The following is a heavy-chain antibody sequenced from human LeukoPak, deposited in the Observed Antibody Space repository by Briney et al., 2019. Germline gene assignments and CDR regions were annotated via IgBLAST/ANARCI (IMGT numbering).Heavy chain of an antibody. CDR3: AGGIAAGGFDY. V-gene: IGHV6-1*01. CDR1: GDSVSNKNAA. Sequence: TSQTLSLTCAISGDSVSNKNAAWNWIRQSPLRGLEWLGRTYYRSKWYNEYTVFVKSRIAINPDAPKNQFSLQLNSVTPEDTAVYYCAGGIAAGGFDYWGQGTLVTVSS. D-gene: IGHD6-25*01. J-gene: IGHJ4*02. CDR2: TYYRSKWYN.